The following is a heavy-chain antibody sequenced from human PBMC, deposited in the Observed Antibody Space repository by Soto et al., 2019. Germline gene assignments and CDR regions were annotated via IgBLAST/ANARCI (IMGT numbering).Heavy chain of an antibody. CDR2: IYHSGST. J-gene: IGHJ4*02. CDR3: ARAAFQWELPTYYFDY. D-gene: IGHD1-26*01. V-gene: IGHV4-4*02. CDR1: GGSISSSNL. Sequence: SETLSLTCAVSGGSISSSNLWSWVRQPPGKGLEWIGEIYHSGSTNYNPSLKSRVTISVDKSKNQFSLKLSSVTAADTAVYYCARAAFQWELPTYYFDYWGQGTLVTVSS.